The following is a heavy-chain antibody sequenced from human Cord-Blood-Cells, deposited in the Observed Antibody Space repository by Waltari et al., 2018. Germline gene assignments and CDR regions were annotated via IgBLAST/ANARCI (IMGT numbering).Heavy chain of an antibody. Sequence: QVQLVQSGAEVKKPGSSVKVSCKASGGTYSSYAISWVLQAPGQGLEWMGGIIPIFGTANYAQKFQGRVTITADESTSTAYMELSSLRSEDTAVYYCARDQERYCTGGVCYFDYWGQGTLVTVSS. CDR3: ARDQERYCTGGVCYFDY. CDR1: GGTYSSYA. D-gene: IGHD2-8*02. CDR2: IIPIFGTA. V-gene: IGHV1-69*01. J-gene: IGHJ4*02.